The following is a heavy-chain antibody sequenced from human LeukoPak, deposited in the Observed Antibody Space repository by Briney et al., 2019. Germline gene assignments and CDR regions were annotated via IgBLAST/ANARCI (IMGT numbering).Heavy chain of an antibody. CDR3: ARGVRACLDY. J-gene: IGHJ4*02. Sequence: GRSLRLSCAASGFTFSSYAMHWVRQAPGKGLEWVAVISYDGSNKYYADSVKGRFTISGDNSKNTLYLQMNSLRAEDTAVYYCARGVRACLDYWGQGTLVTVSS. CDR2: ISYDGSNK. V-gene: IGHV3-30*04. D-gene: IGHD4-23*01. CDR1: GFTFSSYA.